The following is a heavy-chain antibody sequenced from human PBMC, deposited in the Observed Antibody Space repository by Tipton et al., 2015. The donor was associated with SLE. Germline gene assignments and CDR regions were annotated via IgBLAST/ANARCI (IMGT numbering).Heavy chain of an antibody. J-gene: IGHJ5*02. CDR1: GGSFSGYY. Sequence: TLSLTCAVYGGSFSGYYWSWIRQPPGKGLEWIREINHSGSTNYNPSLKSRVTISVDTSKNQFSLKLSSVTAADTAVYYCASRGQQLGWFDPWGQGTLVTVSS. CDR2: INHSGST. D-gene: IGHD6-13*01. V-gene: IGHV4-34*01. CDR3: ASRGQQLGWFDP.